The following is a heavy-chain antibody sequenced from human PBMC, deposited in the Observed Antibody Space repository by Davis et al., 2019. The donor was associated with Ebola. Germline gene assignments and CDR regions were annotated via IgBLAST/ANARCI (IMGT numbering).Heavy chain of an antibody. CDR2: ISSSSSSI. CDR1: GFTFSSYS. J-gene: IGHJ4*02. CDR3: ARMTIKGFDY. Sequence: GESLKISCAASGFTFSSYSMNWVRQAPGKGLEWVSYISSSSSSIYYADSVKGRFTISRDNAKNSLYLQTNSLRAEDTAVYYCARMTIKGFDYWGQGTLVTVSS. V-gene: IGHV3-48*01. D-gene: IGHD5-24*01.